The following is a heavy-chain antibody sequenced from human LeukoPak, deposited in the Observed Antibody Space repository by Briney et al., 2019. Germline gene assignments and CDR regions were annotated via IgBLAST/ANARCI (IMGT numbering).Heavy chain of an antibody. Sequence: ASVKVSCKASGYTFTSYDINWVRQATGQGPEWMGWMNPNSGNTGYAQKFQGRVTMTRNTSISTAYMELSSLRSEDTAVYYCARAGFAYYDAFDIWGQGTMVTVSS. V-gene: IGHV1-8*01. J-gene: IGHJ3*02. CDR1: GYTFTSYD. CDR3: ARAGFAYYDAFDI. D-gene: IGHD2-8*01. CDR2: MNPNSGNT.